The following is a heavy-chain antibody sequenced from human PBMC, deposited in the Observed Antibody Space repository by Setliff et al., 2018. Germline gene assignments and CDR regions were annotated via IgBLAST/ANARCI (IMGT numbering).Heavy chain of an antibody. CDR2: INTNTGNP. CDR3: ARASRYGTIRYRGDYYMDV. CDR1: GYTLTAYA. D-gene: IGHD5-12*01. V-gene: IGHV7-4-1*02. J-gene: IGHJ6*03. Sequence: ASVKVSCKASGYTLTAYAIGWMRQAPGQGPEWMGWINTNTGNPSYAQGFTGRFVFSLDTSVSTAYLQISSLKGEDTGVYYCARASRYGTIRYRGDYYMDVWGKGTTVTVSS.